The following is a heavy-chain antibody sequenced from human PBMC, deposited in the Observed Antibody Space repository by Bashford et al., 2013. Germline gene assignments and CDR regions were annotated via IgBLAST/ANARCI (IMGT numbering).Heavy chain of an antibody. Sequence: SSETLSLTCAVYGGSFSGYYWSWIPQPPGKGLEWIGEINHSGSTNYNPSLKSRVTMSLDTSKNQFSLNLTSLTAADTAIFYCGRGRPQPPGYCTNGVCYKRWFDPWGQGTLVTVSS. CDR1: GGSFSGYY. V-gene: IGHV4-34*01. D-gene: IGHD2-8*01. CDR2: INHSGST. J-gene: IGHJ5*02. CDR3: GRGRPQPPGYCTNGVCYKRWFDP.